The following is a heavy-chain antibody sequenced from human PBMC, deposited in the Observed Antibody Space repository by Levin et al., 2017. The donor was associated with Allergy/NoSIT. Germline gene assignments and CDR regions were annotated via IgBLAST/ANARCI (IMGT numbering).Heavy chain of an antibody. V-gene: IGHV3-9*01. D-gene: IGHD6-19*01. Sequence: GGSLRLSCAASGFTFDDYAMHWVRQAPGKGLEWVSGISWNSGSIGYADSVKGRFTISRDNAKNSLYLQMNSLRAEDTALYYCAKDIRDNIAVAGAIDYWGQGTLVTVSS. J-gene: IGHJ4*02. CDR3: AKDIRDNIAVAGAIDY. CDR2: ISWNSGSI. CDR1: GFTFDDYA.